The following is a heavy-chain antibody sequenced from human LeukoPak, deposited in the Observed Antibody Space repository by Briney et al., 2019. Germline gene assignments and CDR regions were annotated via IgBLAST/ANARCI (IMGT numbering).Heavy chain of an antibody. CDR2: ISWVGGSS. J-gene: IGHJ3*02. V-gene: IGHV3-43*01. CDR1: GFTFDYYT. D-gene: IGHD6-13*01. Sequence: PGGSLRLSCAASGFTFDYYTMHWVRQAPGKGLEWVSLISWVGGSSYYADSVKDRFTICRDNSKKSLYLQMNSLRTEDTALYYCAKDVEIGIAAAGPDIWGKGTMVTVSS. CDR3: AKDVEIGIAAAGPDI.